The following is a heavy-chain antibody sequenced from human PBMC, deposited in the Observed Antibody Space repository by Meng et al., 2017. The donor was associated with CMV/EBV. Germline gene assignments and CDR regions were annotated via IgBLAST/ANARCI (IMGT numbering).Heavy chain of an antibody. Sequence: GPALVKPSETLSLTCTVSGRSISSYYWSWIRQPAGKGLEWIGRIYTSGSTNYNPSLKSRVTMSVDTSKNQFSLKLSSVTAADTAVYYCAREIVVVPAAIDNWFDPWGQGTLVTVSS. CDR1: GRSISSYY. CDR3: AREIVVVPAAIDNWFDP. J-gene: IGHJ5*02. D-gene: IGHD2-2*02. CDR2: IYTSGST. V-gene: IGHV4-4*07.